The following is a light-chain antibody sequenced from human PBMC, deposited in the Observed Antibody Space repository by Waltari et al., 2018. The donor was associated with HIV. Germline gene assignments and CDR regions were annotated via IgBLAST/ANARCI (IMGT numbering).Light chain of an antibody. CDR3: QAWDSSTVLV. V-gene: IGLV3-1*01. CDR1: NLGDKY. J-gene: IGLJ3*02. CDR2: RDY. Sequence: SYELTQPPSVSVSPGQTASITCSGDNLGDKYACWYQQKPGQSPVLVSHRDYRRPSGDPEQFSGSNPGNTATLTISGTQAMDEADYYCQAWDSSTVLVFGGGTKLTVL.